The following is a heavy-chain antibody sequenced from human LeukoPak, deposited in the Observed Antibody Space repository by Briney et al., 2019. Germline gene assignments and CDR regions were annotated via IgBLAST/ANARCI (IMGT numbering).Heavy chain of an antibody. D-gene: IGHD5-18*01. CDR1: GFTFSSYW. CDR2: VSPDGRTT. V-gene: IGHV3-74*01. Sequence: GGSLRLSCAASGFTFSSYWMHWVRQVPGKGLVWVSRVSPDGRTTSYADSVKGRFTISRDNAKNTVYLQMISLRADDTAVYYCVRAKSGHYGYSDYWGQGTLVTVSS. J-gene: IGHJ4*02. CDR3: VRAKSGHYGYSDY.